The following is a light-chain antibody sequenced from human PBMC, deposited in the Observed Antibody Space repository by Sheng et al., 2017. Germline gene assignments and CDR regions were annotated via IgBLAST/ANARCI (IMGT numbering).Light chain of an antibody. V-gene: IGKV3-11*01. Sequence: IALTQSPATLSLSPGERATLSCRASQSVSIYLAWYQQKPGQAPRLLIYDASTRATGIPARFSGSGSGTDFTLTISSLEPEDFAVYYCQQYDKWPLTFGGGTKVEIK. J-gene: IGKJ4*01. CDR1: QSVSIY. CDR3: QQYDKWPLT. CDR2: DAS.